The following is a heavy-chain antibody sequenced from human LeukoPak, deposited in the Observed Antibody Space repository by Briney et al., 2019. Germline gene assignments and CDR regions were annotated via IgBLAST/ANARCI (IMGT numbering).Heavy chain of an antibody. J-gene: IGHJ4*02. Sequence: GGSLRLSCAASGFAFSSYWMDWVRQAPGKGLEWVANIKQDGSEENYVDSVKGRFTISRDNAKNSLYLQMHSLRAEDTAVYYCAKAGGDVDYWGQGTLVTVSS. CDR1: GFAFSSYW. V-gene: IGHV3-7*03. CDR2: IKQDGSEE. CDR3: AKAGGDVDY.